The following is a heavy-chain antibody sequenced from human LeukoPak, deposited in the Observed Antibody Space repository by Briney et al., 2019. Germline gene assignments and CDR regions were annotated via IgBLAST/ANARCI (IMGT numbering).Heavy chain of an antibody. CDR2: IYSDGST. CDR1: GFTVSSNY. V-gene: IGHV3-66*01. D-gene: IGHD1-1*01. CDR3: QCWNPYY. J-gene: IGHJ4*02. Sequence: PGGSLRLSCAASGFTVSSNYMSWVRQAPGKGLEWVSIIYSDGSTYYADSVKGRFTISRVTSKNTLYLQMNSLRAEDTAVYYCQCWNPYYWGQGTLVTVPS.